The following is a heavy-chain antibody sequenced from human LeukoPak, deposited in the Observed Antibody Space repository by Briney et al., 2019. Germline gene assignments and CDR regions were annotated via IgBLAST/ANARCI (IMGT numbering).Heavy chain of an antibody. V-gene: IGHV3-9*01. CDR3: AKGLNYYDSSGYAPFDY. Sequence: GGSLRLSCAASGFTFDDYAMHWVRQAPGKGLEWVSGISWNSGSIGYADSVKGRFTISRDNAKNSLYLQMNSLRAEDTALYYCAKGLNYYDSSGYAPFDYWGQGTLVTVSS. CDR1: GFTFDDYA. J-gene: IGHJ4*02. CDR2: ISWNSGSI. D-gene: IGHD3-22*01.